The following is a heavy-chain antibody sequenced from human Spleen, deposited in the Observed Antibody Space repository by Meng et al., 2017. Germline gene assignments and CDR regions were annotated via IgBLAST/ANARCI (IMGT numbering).Heavy chain of an antibody. D-gene: IGHD6-13*01. CDR3: AKERAGFDY. CDR2: FSVSGGRT. CDR1: GFTFSSYA. V-gene: IGHV3-23*04. J-gene: IGHJ4*02. Sequence: QWVESGGDLVQPGGSLRPSCAASGFTFSSYAMSWVRQAPGKGLEWVSAFSVSGGRTYYADSAEGRFTISRDNSKNTLYLQMNSLRAEDTAVYYCAKERAGFDYWGQGTLVTVSS.